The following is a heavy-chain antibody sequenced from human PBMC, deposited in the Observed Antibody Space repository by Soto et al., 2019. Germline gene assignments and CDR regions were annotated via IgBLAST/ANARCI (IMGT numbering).Heavy chain of an antibody. D-gene: IGHD6-13*01. V-gene: IGHV4-4*07. Sequence: SETLSLTCTVSGGSISSYYWSWIRQPAGKGLEWIGRIYTSGSTNYNPSLKSRVTMSVDTSKNQFSLKLSSVTAADTAVYYCARERYSSSWYQNWFDPWGQGTLGTVSS. CDR3: ARERYSSSWYQNWFDP. CDR1: GGSISSYY. CDR2: IYTSGST. J-gene: IGHJ5*02.